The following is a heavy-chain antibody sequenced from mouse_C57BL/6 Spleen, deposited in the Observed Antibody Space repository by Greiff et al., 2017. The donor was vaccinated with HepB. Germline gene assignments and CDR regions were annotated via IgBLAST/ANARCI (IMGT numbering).Heavy chain of an antibody. Sequence: VKVVESGPGLVAPSQSLSITCTVSGFSLTSYGVHWVRQPPGKGLEWLVVIWSDGSTTYNSALKSRLCISKDNSKSQVFLKMNSLQTDDTAMYYCARQSNYIYAMDYWGQGTSVTVSS. D-gene: IGHD2-5*01. CDR3: ARQSNYIYAMDY. CDR1: GFSLTSYG. CDR2: IWSDGST. V-gene: IGHV2-6-1*01. J-gene: IGHJ4*01.